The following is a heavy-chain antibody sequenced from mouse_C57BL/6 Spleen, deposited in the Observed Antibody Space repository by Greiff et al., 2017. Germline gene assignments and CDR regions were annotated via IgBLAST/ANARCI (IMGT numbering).Heavy chain of an antibody. J-gene: IGHJ2*01. V-gene: IGHV14-2*01. Sequence: EVQLQQSGAELVKPGASVKLSCTASGFNIKDYYMHWVKQRTEQGLEWIGRIDPEDGDTKYAPKFQGKATITADTSSNTAYLQLSSLTSEDTAVYYGARGLYYGYSLFDYWGQGTTLTVAS. CDR1: GFNIKDYY. D-gene: IGHD2-2*01. CDR2: IDPEDGDT. CDR3: ARGLYYGYSLFDY.